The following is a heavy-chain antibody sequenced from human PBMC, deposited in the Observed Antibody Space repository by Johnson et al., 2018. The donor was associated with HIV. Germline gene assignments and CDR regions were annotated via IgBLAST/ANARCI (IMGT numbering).Heavy chain of an antibody. CDR3: AREGILYCSGGSCYGAFDI. V-gene: IGHV3-20*04. J-gene: IGHJ3*02. D-gene: IGHD2-15*01. Sequence: EVQLVESGGGVVRPGGSLRLSCAASGFTFDDYGMSWVRQAPGKGLEWVSGINWNGGSTGYADSVKGRFTISRDNAKNSLYLQMNSLRAEDTALYYCAREGILYCSGGSCYGAFDIWGQGTMVTVSS. CDR2: INWNGGST. CDR1: GFTFDDYG.